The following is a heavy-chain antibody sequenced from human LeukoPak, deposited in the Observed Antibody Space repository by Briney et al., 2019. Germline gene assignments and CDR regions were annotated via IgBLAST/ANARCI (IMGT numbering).Heavy chain of an antibody. CDR1: GGSTSHYY. CDR2: IYYTGTT. J-gene: IGHJ6*02. V-gene: IGHV4-59*01. Sequence: SETLSLTCTVSGGSTSHYYWSWIRQPSGEGPEWIGYIYYTGTTNYNPPLKTRVTISVDTSKNQFSLKLNSVTAADTAVYYCAREDPQTKVPEGMDVWGQGTTVTVSS. CDR3: AREDPQTKVPEGMDV. D-gene: IGHD4/OR15-4a*01.